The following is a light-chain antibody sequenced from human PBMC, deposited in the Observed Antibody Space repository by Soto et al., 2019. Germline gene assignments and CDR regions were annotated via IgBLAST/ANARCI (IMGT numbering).Light chain of an antibody. CDR2: SNN. J-gene: IGLJ3*02. CDR3: AAWDDSLNGPV. V-gene: IGLV1-44*01. Sequence: QSVLTQPPSASGTPGQRVTLSCSGSSSNIGSNTVNWYQQLPGTAPKLLIYSNNQRPSGVPDRFSGSKSGTSASLAISGLHSEDEADYYCAAWDDSLNGPVFGGGTTLNVL. CDR1: SSNIGSNT.